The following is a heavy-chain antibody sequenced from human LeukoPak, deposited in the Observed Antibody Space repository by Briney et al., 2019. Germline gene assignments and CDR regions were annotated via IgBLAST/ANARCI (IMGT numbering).Heavy chain of an antibody. D-gene: IGHD2-15*01. CDR2: IYYSGST. Sequence: SETLFLTCTVSGGSISSYYWSWIRQPPGKGLEWIGYIYYSGSTNYNPSLKSRVTISVDTSKNQFSLKLSSVTAADTAVYYCARGGYCSGGSCYPLLNYWGQGTLVTVSS. CDR1: GGSISSYY. V-gene: IGHV4-59*01. CDR3: ARGGYCSGGSCYPLLNY. J-gene: IGHJ4*02.